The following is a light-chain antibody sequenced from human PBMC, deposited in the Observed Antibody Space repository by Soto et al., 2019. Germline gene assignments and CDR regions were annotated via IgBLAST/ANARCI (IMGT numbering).Light chain of an antibody. J-gene: IGKJ1*01. Sequence: IVLTQSPGTLSPSPWERAPLSCRASQSVSSCLAWYQQKPGQAPKLLIYDASTRATGIPARLSGSGSGTDLTLTISILEPEDFAVYYSQKRSNWPRTFGQGTKVDIK. CDR1: QSVSSC. V-gene: IGKV3-11*01. CDR3: QKRSNWPRT. CDR2: DAS.